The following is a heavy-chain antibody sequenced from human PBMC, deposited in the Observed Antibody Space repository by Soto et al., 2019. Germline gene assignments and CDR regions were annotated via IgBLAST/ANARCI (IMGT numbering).Heavy chain of an antibody. V-gene: IGHV3-23*01. Sequence: EVQLLESGGGLRQPGGSLRLSCVASGYNFNKYAVSWVRQAPGKGLEWVSAIGTSGDNTYYTDSVKGRFTISRDNSKNMLYLQMDSLTAEDTAVYYCARRAYYFDDTGSHAFDILGQGTRVTVSS. CDR3: ARRAYYFDDTGSHAFDI. D-gene: IGHD3-22*01. CDR2: IGTSGDNT. J-gene: IGHJ3*02. CDR1: GYNFNKYA.